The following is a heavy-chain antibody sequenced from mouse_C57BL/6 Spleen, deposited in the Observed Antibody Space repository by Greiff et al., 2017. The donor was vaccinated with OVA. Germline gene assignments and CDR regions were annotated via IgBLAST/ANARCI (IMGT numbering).Heavy chain of an antibody. Sequence: QVQLQQPGTELVKPGASVKLSCKASGYTFTSYWMHWVKQRPGQGLEWIGNINPSNGGTNYNEKFKSKATLTVDKSSSTAYMQRSSLTSEDSAVYYCARWHYGSSYGYFGVWGTGTTVTVSS. CDR1: GYTFTSYW. CDR2: INPSNGGT. D-gene: IGHD1-1*01. CDR3: ARWHYGSSYGYFGV. J-gene: IGHJ1*03. V-gene: IGHV1-53*01.